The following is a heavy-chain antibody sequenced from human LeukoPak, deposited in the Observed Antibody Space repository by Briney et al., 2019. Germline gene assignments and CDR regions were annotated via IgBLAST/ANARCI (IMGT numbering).Heavy chain of an antibody. CDR3: ARVGCRGGSCSSRGDYYYGMDV. CDR1: GFTFSSYS. J-gene: IGHJ6*02. CDR2: ISSTGNFV. D-gene: IGHD2-15*01. V-gene: IGHV3-21*06. Sequence: GGSLRLSCAASGFTFSSYSMNWVRQAPGKGLEWVSSISSTGNFVHYADSVKGRFAISRDNAKNSLYLQMNSLRGEDTAVYFCARVGCRGGSCSSRGDYYYGMDVWGQGTTVTVSS.